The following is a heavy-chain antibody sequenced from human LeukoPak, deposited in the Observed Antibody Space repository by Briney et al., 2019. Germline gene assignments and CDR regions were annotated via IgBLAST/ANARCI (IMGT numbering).Heavy chain of an antibody. CDR1: GGSVSSGSYY. V-gene: IGHV4-61*01. Sequence: SETLSLTCTVSGGSVSSGSYYWSWIRQPPGKGLEWIGHIYYSGSTNYNPSLKSRVTISVDTSKNQFSLELSSVTAADTAVYYCAREGLTTVTAYYYYGMDVWGQGTTVTVSS. D-gene: IGHD4-11*01. CDR3: AREGLTTVTAYYYYGMDV. CDR2: IYYSGST. J-gene: IGHJ6*02.